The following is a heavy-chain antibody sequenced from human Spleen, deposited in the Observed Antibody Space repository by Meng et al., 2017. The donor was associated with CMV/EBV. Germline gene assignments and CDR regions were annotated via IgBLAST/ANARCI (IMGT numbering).Heavy chain of an antibody. J-gene: IGHJ4*02. CDR1: GFTFSNYW. CDR2: IKEDGSEK. D-gene: IGHD1-26*01. CDR3: ARDRGATDY. Sequence: LGLSCAASGFTFSNYWMSWVRQAPGKGLEWVANIKEDGSEKYSVDSVKGRFTISRDNAKNSMYLQMNSLRAEDTAMYYCARDRGATDYWGQGTLVTVSS. V-gene: IGHV3-7*01.